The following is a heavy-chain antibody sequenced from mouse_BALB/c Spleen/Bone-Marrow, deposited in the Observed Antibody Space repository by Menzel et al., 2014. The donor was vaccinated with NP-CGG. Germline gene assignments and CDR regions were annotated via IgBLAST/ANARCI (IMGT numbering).Heavy chain of an antibody. D-gene: IGHD2-3*01. CDR1: GYSITSGYS. V-gene: IGHV3-1*02. J-gene: IGHJ4*01. Sequence: DVKLVESGPDLVKPSQSLSLTCTVTGYSITSGYSWHWIRQFPGNILEWMGYIHYSGYTNYNPSLKSRISITRDTSKNQSFLQLNSVTTEDTATYYCARTDGYYAMDYWGQGTSVTVSS. CDR2: IHYSGYT. CDR3: ARTDGYYAMDY.